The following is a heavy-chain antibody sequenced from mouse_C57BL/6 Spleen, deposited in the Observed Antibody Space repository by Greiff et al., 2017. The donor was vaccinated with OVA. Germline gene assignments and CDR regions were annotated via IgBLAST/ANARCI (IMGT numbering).Heavy chain of an antibody. CDR3: ARQIYYGNYGWYFDV. D-gene: IGHD2-1*01. CDR2: IDPANGNT. J-gene: IGHJ1*03. V-gene: IGHV14-3*01. CDR1: GFNIKNTY. Sequence: EVKVEESVAELVRPGASVKLSCTASGFNIKNTYMHWVKQRPEQGLEWIGRIDPANGNTKYAPKFQGKATITADTSSNTAYLQLSSLTSEDTAIYYCARQIYYGNYGWYFDVWGTGTTVTVSS.